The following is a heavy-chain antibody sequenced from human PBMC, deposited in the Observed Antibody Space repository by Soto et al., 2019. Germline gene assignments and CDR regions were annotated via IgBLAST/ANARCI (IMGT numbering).Heavy chain of an antibody. CDR2: ISGSGGST. CDR3: AKDEGYSSGWPNY. V-gene: IGHV3-23*01. J-gene: IGHJ4*02. D-gene: IGHD6-19*01. Sequence: GGSLSLSCAASGFTFSSYSMSWVRQAPGKGLEWVSAISGSGGSTYYADSVKGRFTISRDNSKNTLYLQMNSLRAEDTAVYYCAKDEGYSSGWPNYWGQGTLVTVSS. CDR1: GFTFSSYS.